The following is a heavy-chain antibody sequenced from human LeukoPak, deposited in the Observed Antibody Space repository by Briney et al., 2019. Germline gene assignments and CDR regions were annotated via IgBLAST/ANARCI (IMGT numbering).Heavy chain of an antibody. V-gene: IGHV5-51*03. J-gene: IGHJ4*02. CDR2: IYPGDSDT. CDR3: ALMVRGVIVYFDY. Sequence: PGESLKISCKGSGYSFTSYWIGWVRQMPGKGLEWMGIIYPGDSDTRYSPSFQGQVTISADKSISTAYLQWSSLKASDTAMYFCALMVRGVIVYFDYWGQGTLVTVSS. D-gene: IGHD3-10*01. CDR1: GYSFTSYW.